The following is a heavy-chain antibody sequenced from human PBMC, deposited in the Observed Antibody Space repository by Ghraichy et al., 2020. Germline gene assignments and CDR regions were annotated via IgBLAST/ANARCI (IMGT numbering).Heavy chain of an antibody. Sequence: GGSLRLSCAASGFTFSNCAMTWVRQAPGKGLEWASSINSRGRDTFYIDSVKGRFTISRDNSRNTLYLQMNSLRADDTAIYYCTSHHGGDSGRFDSWGQGTLVTVST. CDR2: INSRGRDT. V-gene: IGHV3-23*01. CDR3: TSHHGGDSGRFDS. CDR1: GFTFSNCA. D-gene: IGHD4-23*01. J-gene: IGHJ4*02.